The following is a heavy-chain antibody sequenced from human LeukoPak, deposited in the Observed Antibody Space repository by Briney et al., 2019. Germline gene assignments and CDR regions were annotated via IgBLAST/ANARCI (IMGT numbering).Heavy chain of an antibody. J-gene: IGHJ5*02. CDR2: IYYSGST. CDR1: GGSISSSNYY. D-gene: IGHD4-11*01. V-gene: IGHV4-39*07. Sequence: SETLSLTCTVSGGSISSSNYYWGWIRQPPGKGLEWIGSIYYSGSTYYNPSLKSRVTISVDTSKNQFSLKLSSVTAADTAVYYCARDYSNYDGWFDPWGQGTLVTVSS. CDR3: ARDYSNYDGWFDP.